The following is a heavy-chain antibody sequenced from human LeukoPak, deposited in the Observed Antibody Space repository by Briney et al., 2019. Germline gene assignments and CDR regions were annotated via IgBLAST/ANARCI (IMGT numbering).Heavy chain of an antibody. V-gene: IGHV3-73*01. CDR1: GFTFSDSA. CDR3: TRRPFGGNSSPYWYFDL. D-gene: IGHD4-23*01. J-gene: IGHJ2*01. CDR2: IRNKPNNYAT. Sequence: PGGSLRLSCAASGFTFSDSAMHWVRQASGKGLEWVGRIRNKPNNYATAYAASVKGRFTISRDDSKNTAFLQMNSLETEDTAVYYCTRRPFGGNSSPYWYFDLWGRGTLVTVSS.